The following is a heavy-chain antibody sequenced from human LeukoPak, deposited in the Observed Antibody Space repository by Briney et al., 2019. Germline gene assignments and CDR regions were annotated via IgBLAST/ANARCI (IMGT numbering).Heavy chain of an antibody. D-gene: IGHD3-22*01. CDR1: GGTFSSYA. J-gene: IGHJ6*02. CDR3: ARIDYEALHYMDV. CDR2: IIPILGIA. Sequence: GASVKVSCRASGGTFSSYAISWVRQAPGQGLEWMGRIIPILGIANYAQKFQGRVTITADKSTSTAYMELRSLRSDDTAVYYCARIDYEALHYMDVWGQGTTVTVSS. V-gene: IGHV1-69*04.